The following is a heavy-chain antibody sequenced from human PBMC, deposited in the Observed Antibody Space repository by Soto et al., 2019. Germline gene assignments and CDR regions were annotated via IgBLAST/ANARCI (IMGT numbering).Heavy chain of an antibody. CDR2: ISSSSSYI. V-gene: IGHV3-21*01. Sequence: EVQLVESGGGLVKPGGSLRLSCAASGFTFSSYSMNWVRQAPGKGLEWVSSISSSSSYIYYADSVKGRFTISRDNAKNSLYLQMNSLRAEDTAVYYCASVGGIVVAPAPSNYWGQGTLVTVSS. CDR1: GFTFSSYS. CDR3: ASVGGIVVAPAPSNY. J-gene: IGHJ4*02. D-gene: IGHD2-2*01.